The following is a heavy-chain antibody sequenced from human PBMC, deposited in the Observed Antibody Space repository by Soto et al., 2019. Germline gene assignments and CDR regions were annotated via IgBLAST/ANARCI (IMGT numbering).Heavy chain of an antibody. J-gene: IGHJ3*01. CDR1: GDSISSPKW. Sequence: QVQLQESGPGLVKPSGTLSLTCAVSGDSISSPKWWTWVRQPPGKGLGWIGDMLHSGTTNYNPSLKRRVTISVDKSKNQFSLNLYSVTAADTAVYYCAYSPGWYRHDLWGPGTLVIVSS. CDR3: AYSPGWYRHDL. D-gene: IGHD6-19*01. CDR2: MLHSGTT. V-gene: IGHV4-4*02.